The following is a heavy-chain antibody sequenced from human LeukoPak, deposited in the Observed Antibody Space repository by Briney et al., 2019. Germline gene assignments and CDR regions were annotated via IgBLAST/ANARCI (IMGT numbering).Heavy chain of an antibody. D-gene: IGHD5/OR15-5a*01. J-gene: IGHJ4*02. CDR3: ARDTSPSCLDY. V-gene: IGHV3-30-3*01. CDR2: TSGDGNGK. CDR1: GFTFRSYA. Sequence: GGSLRLSCAASGFTFRSYAIHWVRQAPGKGLEWVAVTSGDGNGKKYADSVKGRFTTSRDNSKNTLYLQMDSLRAEDTAVYYCARDTSPSCLDYWGQGTLVTVSS.